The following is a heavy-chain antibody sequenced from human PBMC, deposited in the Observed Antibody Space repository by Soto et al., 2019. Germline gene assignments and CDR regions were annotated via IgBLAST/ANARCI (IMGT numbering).Heavy chain of an antibody. CDR1: GFPFIGDG. J-gene: IGHJ4*02. CDR3: ARDAQDYGDYVAFFDY. CDR2: IWYDGSNK. D-gene: IGHD4-17*01. V-gene: IGHV3-33*01. Sequence: GGSLRLSFASAGFPFIGDGVHWVRPTPGKGLEWVAVIWYDGSNKYYADSVKGRFTISRDNSKNTLYLQMNSLRAEDTAAYYCARDAQDYGDYVAFFDYWGQGTLVTVSS.